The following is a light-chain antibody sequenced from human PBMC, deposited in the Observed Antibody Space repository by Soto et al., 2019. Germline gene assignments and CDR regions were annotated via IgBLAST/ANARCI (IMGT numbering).Light chain of an antibody. J-gene: IGKJ5*01. V-gene: IGKV3-20*01. CDR2: DAS. CDR3: QQYDVSTIT. Sequence: ELEVTRSPVPLSLAPAEGATHSCRASHSVRSERLGWYQHKPGQAPRILIFDASSRATGIPERFSGSGSGTDFTLTITRLENEDFAVYFCQQYDVSTITFGLGTRLENK. CDR1: HSVRSER.